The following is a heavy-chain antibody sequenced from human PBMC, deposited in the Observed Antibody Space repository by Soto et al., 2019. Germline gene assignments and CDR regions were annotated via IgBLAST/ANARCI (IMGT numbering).Heavy chain of an antibody. V-gene: IGHV4-39*01. J-gene: IGHJ4*02. CDR1: GGSISSSSYY. D-gene: IGHD6-19*01. Sequence: QLLESGPGLVKPSETLSLTCTVSGGSISSSSYYWGWIRQPPGKGLEWIGSIYYSGSTYYNPSLKSRVTISVDTSKNQFTLELSSVTAADTAVYYCARCQRGGWFSGDFDYWGQGTLVTVSS. CDR3: ARCQRGGWFSGDFDY. CDR2: IYYSGST.